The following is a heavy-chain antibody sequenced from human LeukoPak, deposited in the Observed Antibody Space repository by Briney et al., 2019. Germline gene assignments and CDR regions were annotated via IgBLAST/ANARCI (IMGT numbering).Heavy chain of an antibody. CDR2: IIPIFRTA. J-gene: IGHJ4*02. V-gene: IGHV1-69*13. D-gene: IGHD5-24*01. CDR1: GGTFSRYG. Sequence: ASVKVSCKASGGTFSRYGVSWVRQAPGQGLEWMGGIIPIFRTATYAQKFRGRVTITADESMSTAYMELSSLRSEDTAVYYCARSQGAGYIVYHFDYWGQGTLDTVSS. CDR3: ARSQGAGYIVYHFDY.